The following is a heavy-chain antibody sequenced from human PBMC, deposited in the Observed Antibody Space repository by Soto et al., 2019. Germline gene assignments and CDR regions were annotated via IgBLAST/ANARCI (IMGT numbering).Heavy chain of an antibody. CDR3: AKGSSVGANSLDY. CDR2: ITWTSNNI. J-gene: IGHJ4*02. V-gene: IGHV3-9*01. Sequence: EVQLVESGGGLVQPGRSLRLSCAASGFTFGNYAMHWVRQAPGKGLEWDSGITWTSNNIDYADSVKGRFTISRDNAKNFLYLQMSSLRPEDTALYYCAKGSSVGANSLDYWGQGAQVTVSS. CDR1: GFTFGNYA. D-gene: IGHD1-26*01.